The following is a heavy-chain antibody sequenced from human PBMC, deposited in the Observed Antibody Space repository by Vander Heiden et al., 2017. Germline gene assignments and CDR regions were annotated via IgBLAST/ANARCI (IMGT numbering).Heavy chain of an antibody. V-gene: IGHV1-2*02. Sequence: QVQLVQSGAEVKKPGASVKVSCKASGYTFTGYYMHWVRQAPGEGLEWMGWINPNSGGTNYAQKVQGRVAMTRDTSISTAYMELSRLRSDDTAVYYCARLRGGGWYYFDYWGQGTLVTVSS. J-gene: IGHJ4*02. CDR2: INPNSGGT. D-gene: IGHD6-19*01. CDR3: ARLRGGGWYYFDY. CDR1: GYTFTGYY.